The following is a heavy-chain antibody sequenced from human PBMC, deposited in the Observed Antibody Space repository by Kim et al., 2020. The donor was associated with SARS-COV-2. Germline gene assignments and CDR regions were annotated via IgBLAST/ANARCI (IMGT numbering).Heavy chain of an antibody. CDR2: ISYDGTFK. CDR1: GFIFSNFA. J-gene: IGHJ6*02. Sequence: GGSLRLSCAASGFIFSNFAMHWVRQAPGQGLEWLAIISYDGTFKYYADSVEGRFTISRDNSENTLFLQMNNLRADDTAVYYCAKPGGGASGYHSRYYYYGMDVWGPGTTVTVSS. D-gene: IGHD3-9*01. CDR3: AKPGGGASGYHSRYYYYGMDV. V-gene: IGHV3-30-3*02.